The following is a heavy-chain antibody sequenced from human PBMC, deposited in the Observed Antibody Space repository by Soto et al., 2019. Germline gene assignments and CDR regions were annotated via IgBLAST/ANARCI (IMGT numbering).Heavy chain of an antibody. CDR3: AHRGSGWNNFDY. CDR1: GFSLSTSGVG. V-gene: IGHV2-5*02. CDR2: IYWDDDK. D-gene: IGHD6-19*01. Sequence: QITLKESGPPLVKPTQTLTLTCTFSGFSLSTSGVGVGWIRQPPGKALEWLALIYWDDDKRYSPSLKSRLTITKDTSKNQVVLTMTNMDPVDTATYYCAHRGSGWNNFDYWGQGTLVTVSS. J-gene: IGHJ4*02.